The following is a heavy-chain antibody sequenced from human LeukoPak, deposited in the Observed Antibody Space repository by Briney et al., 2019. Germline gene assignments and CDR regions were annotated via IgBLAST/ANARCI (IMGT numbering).Heavy chain of an antibody. CDR2: ISGSGHDI. J-gene: IGHJ4*02. Sequence: GGSLRLSCAASGFTFSDSYMTCVRQAPGKGVEGVAYISGSGHDINYSESAKGRFTISRENAKNSVYLQMNSLRAGDTAVYYCARVATGGKGFDYWGQGTLVTVSS. CDR1: GFTFSDSY. CDR3: ARVATGGKGFDY. V-gene: IGHV3-11*06. D-gene: IGHD2-15*01.